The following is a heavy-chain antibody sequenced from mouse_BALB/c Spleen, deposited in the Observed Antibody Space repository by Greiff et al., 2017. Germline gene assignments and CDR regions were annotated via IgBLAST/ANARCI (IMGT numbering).Heavy chain of an antibody. Sequence: EVKLVESGGGLVKPGGSLKISCAASGFTFSSYAMSWVRQNPEKRLEWVAYICSGGSTCCPDSVKGRFTISRDNARTILYLQMSSLRSEDTSMYYCARVGLRRGAWFAYWGQGTLVTVSA. CDR2: ICSGGST. CDR1: GFTFSSYA. CDR3: ARVGLRRGAWFAY. J-gene: IGHJ3*01. D-gene: IGHD2-4*01. V-gene: IGHV5-6-5*01.